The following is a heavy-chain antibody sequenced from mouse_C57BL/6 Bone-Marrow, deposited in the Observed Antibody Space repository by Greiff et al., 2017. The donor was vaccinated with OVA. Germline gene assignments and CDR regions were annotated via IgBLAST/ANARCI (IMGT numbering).Heavy chain of an antibody. CDR1: GFTFSDYG. D-gene: IGHD1-1*01. CDR2: ISSGSSTI. J-gene: IGHJ1*03. CDR3: ARTLYYYGSSYDWYFDV. V-gene: IGHV5-17*01. Sequence: EVQRVESGGGLVKPGGSLKLSCAASGFTFSDYGMHWVRQAPEKGLEWVAYISSGSSTIYYADTVKGRFTISRDNAKNTLFLQMTSLRSEDTAMYYCARTLYYYGSSYDWYFDVWGTGTTVTVSS.